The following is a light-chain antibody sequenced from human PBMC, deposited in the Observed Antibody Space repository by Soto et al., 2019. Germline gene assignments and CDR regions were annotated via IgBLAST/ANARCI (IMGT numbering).Light chain of an antibody. CDR2: GAS. V-gene: IGKV3-20*01. CDR3: QQYGCSPGT. J-gene: IGKJ1*01. Sequence: EKVRKQSPGTLTMSPGERATLSCSASQSVSSGYLAWYQQKPGQAPRLLIYGASSRATGIPDRFSGSGSGTDFTLTISRLEPEDFAVYYCQQYGCSPGTFGQGTKV. CDR1: QSVSSGY.